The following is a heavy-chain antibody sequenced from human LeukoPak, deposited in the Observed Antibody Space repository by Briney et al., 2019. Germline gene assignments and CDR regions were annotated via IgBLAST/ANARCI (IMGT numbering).Heavy chain of an antibody. V-gene: IGHV4-39*01. D-gene: IGHD1-26*01. CDR2: IYYSGST. CDR1: GGSISSSSYY. CDR3: ASVRSGSYYEVFDY. J-gene: IGHJ4*02. Sequence: SETLSLTCTVSGGSISSSSYYWGWIRQPPGKGLEWIGSIYYSGSTYYNPSLKGRVTISVDTSKNQFSLKLSSVTAADTAVYYCASVRSGSYYEVFDYWGQGTLVTVSS.